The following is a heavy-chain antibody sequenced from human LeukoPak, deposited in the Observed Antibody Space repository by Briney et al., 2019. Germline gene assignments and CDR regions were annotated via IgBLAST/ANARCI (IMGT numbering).Heavy chain of an antibody. V-gene: IGHV3-23*01. Sequence: PGGSLRLSCAASGFTFSSYAMSWVRQAPGKGMKWVSAISGSGGSTYYADSVKGRFTISRDNSKDTLYLQMNSLRAEDTAVYYCAKEQRFYSGSYLGYWGQGTLVTVSS. CDR2: ISGSGGST. D-gene: IGHD1-26*01. J-gene: IGHJ4*02. CDR3: AKEQRFYSGSYLGY. CDR1: GFTFSSYA.